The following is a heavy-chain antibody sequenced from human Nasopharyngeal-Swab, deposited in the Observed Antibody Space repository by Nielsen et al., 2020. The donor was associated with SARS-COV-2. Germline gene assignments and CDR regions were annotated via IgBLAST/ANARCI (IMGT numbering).Heavy chain of an antibody. CDR3: ARSGTYYGMGV. D-gene: IGHD1-26*01. CDR1: GYNFASYW. J-gene: IGHJ6*02. V-gene: IGHV5-51*01. Sequence: GESLKISCKASGYNFASYWIGWVRQMPGRGLEWMGIIYPGDSDTRYSPSFQGQVTISVDKSINTAFLHSSSLKASDIATYYCARSGTYYGMGVWGQGTTVIVSS. CDR2: IYPGDSDT.